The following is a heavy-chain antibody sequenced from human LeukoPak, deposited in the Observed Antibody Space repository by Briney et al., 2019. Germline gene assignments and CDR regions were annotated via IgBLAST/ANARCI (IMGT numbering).Heavy chain of an antibody. CDR1: GFTFSSYD. J-gene: IGHJ4*02. CDR2: ISYDGSNK. V-gene: IGHV3-30*04. Sequence: PGGPLRLSCAASGFTFSSYDMHWVRRASSKGLEWVAAISYDGSNKKYADSVKGRFTISRDNSKNTLYLQMNSLGSDDTAVYYCARGVRIAVAGYIDCWGQGTLVTVSS. CDR3: ARGVRIAVAGYIDC. D-gene: IGHD6-19*01.